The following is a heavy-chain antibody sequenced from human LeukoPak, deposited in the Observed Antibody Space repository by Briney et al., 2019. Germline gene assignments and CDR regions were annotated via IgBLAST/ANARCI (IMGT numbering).Heavy chain of an antibody. D-gene: IGHD2-21*02. CDR1: GGSISSSSYY. Sequence: PSETLSLTCTVSGGSISSSSYYWGWIRQPPGKGLEWIGSIYYSGSTYYNPSLKSRVTISVDTSKNQFSLKLSSVTAADTAVYYCARLSTFELAYCGGDCYADAFDIWGQGTMVTVSS. J-gene: IGHJ3*02. CDR3: ARLSTFELAYCGGDCYADAFDI. V-gene: IGHV4-39*07. CDR2: IYYSGST.